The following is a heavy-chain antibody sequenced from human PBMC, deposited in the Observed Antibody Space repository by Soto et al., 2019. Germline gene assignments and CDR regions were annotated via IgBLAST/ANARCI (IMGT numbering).Heavy chain of an antibody. CDR3: ARYSAASGTYYFDY. CDR2: THHSRGT. CDR1: GDSIIGTHW. V-gene: IGHV4-4*02. J-gene: IGHJ4*01. D-gene: IGHD6-13*01. Sequence: QVQLQESGPGLVKPSGTLSLTCAVSGDSIIGTHWWSWVRRPPGKGLEFIGETHHSRGTTYNPSLRSRVTMSLDKSKNQLSLILYSVTAADTGVYYCARYSAASGTYYFDYWGQGTLVTVSS.